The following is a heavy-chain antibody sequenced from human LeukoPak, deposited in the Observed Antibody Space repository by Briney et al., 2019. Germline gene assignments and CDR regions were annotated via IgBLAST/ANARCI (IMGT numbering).Heavy chain of an antibody. Sequence: SVTVSFKVSGSTLSELSMHWVRPAPGKGLAWMGGFHPEDGETIYAQKFQGRVTMTEDTSTDTAYMELSSLRSEDTSVYYCARFWSSGWGYYYYGMDVWGQGTTVTVSS. CDR3: ARFWSSGWGYYYYGMDV. CDR1: GSTLSELS. V-gene: IGHV1-24*01. D-gene: IGHD6-19*01. CDR2: FHPEDGET. J-gene: IGHJ6*02.